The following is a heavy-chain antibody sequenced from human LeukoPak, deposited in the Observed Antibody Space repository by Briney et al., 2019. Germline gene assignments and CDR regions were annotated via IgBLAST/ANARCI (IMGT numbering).Heavy chain of an antibody. CDR2: FDPEDGET. J-gene: IGHJ5*02. V-gene: IGHV1-24*01. CDR1: GYTLTELS. CDR3: ATDSRPYYYGSGSYNNWFDP. Sequence: ASVKVSCKVSGYTLTELSMHWVRQAPGKGLEWMRGFDPEDGETIYAQKFQGRVTMTEDTSTDTAYMELSSLRSEGTAVYYCATDSRPYYYGSGSYNNWFDPWGQGTLVTVSS. D-gene: IGHD3-10*01.